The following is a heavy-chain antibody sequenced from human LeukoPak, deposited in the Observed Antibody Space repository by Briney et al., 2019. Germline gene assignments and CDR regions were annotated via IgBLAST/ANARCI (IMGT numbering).Heavy chain of an antibody. CDR3: ARGGLSYDILTGYYWDFDY. CDR2: ISSSSSYI. D-gene: IGHD3-9*01. J-gene: IGHJ4*02. V-gene: IGHV3-21*01. CDR1: GFTFSSYS. Sequence: GGSLRLSCAASGFTFSSYSMNWVRQAPGKGLEWVSSISSSSSYIYYADSVKGRFTTSRDNAKNSLYLQMNSLRAEDTAVYYCARGGLSYDILTGYYWDFDYWGQGTLVTVSS.